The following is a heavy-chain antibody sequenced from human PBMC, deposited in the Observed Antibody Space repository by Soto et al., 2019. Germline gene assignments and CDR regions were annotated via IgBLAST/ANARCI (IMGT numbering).Heavy chain of an antibody. J-gene: IGHJ4*02. CDR1: GGSVSSGSYY. D-gene: IGHD5-12*01. CDR2: IYYSGST. V-gene: IGHV4-61*01. CDR3: ARYVATYPYYFDY. Sequence: QVQLQESGPGLVKPSETLSLTYTVSGGSVSSGSYYSSWIRQPPGKGLEWIGYIYYSGSTNYNPSLKSRVTISVDTSKNQFSLKLSSVTAADTAVYYCARYVATYPYYFDYWGQGTLVTVSS.